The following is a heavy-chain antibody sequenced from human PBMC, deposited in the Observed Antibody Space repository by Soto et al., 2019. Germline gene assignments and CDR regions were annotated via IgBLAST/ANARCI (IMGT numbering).Heavy chain of an antibody. Sequence: LSLTCAASGFTFSSYSMNWVRQAPGKGLEWVSYISSSSSTIYYADSVKGRFTISRDNAKNSLYLQMNSLRAEDTAVYYCARDSPLGYCSSTSCRNYYYYYMDVWGKGTTVTVSS. D-gene: IGHD2-2*01. CDR1: GFTFSSYS. J-gene: IGHJ6*03. V-gene: IGHV3-48*01. CDR2: ISSSSSTI. CDR3: ARDSPLGYCSSTSCRNYYYYYMDV.